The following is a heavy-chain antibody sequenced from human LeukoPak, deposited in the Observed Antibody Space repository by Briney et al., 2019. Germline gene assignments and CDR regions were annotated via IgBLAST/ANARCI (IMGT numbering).Heavy chain of an antibody. Sequence: GGSLRLSCAASGFPFSSYWMTWVRQAPGKGPEWVANIKQDGSKKSYVDSVKGRFTISRDNAKNSLYLQMSNLRAEDTAVYFCARGGGLDVWGQGATVTVSS. CDR1: GFPFSSYW. CDR3: ARGGGLDV. V-gene: IGHV3-7*03. J-gene: IGHJ6*02. CDR2: IKQDGSKK. D-gene: IGHD3-16*01.